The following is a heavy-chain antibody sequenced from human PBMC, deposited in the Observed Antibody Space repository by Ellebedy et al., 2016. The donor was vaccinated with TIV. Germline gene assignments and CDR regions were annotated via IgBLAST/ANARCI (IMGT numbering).Heavy chain of an antibody. J-gene: IGHJ4*02. Sequence: GESLKISXEASGFTFSDYYMSWIRQVPGKGLEWLSYISGSSRSTDYADSVRGRFTISRDNVKNSVYLQMNSLRAEDTAVYYCARWGYGSCGNDCYGYWGQGTLVTVSS. CDR2: ISGSSRST. D-gene: IGHD3-10*01. CDR3: ARWGYGSCGNDCYGY. V-gene: IGHV3-11*06. CDR1: GFTFSDYY.